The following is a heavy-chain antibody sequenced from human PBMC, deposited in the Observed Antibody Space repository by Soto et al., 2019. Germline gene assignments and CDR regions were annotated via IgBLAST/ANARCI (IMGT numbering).Heavy chain of an antibody. CDR2: IYYSGST. V-gene: IGHV4-59*08. Sequence: PSETLSLTCTVSGGSISSYYWSWIRQPPGKGLEWIGYIYYSGSTNYNPSLKSRVTISVDTSKNQFSLKLSSVTAADTAVHYCARRGLPRLGGYYFDYWGQGTLVTVSS. D-gene: IGHD3-16*01. J-gene: IGHJ4*02. CDR1: GGSISSYY. CDR3: ARRGLPRLGGYYFDY.